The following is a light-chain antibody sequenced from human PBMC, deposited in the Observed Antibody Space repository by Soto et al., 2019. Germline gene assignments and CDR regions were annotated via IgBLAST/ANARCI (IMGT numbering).Light chain of an antibody. CDR2: AAS. Sequence: DIQMTQSPSSLSASVGDRVTITCRASQTISSYLNWYQQKPGKAPKLLIYAASSLQSGVPSRFSGSGSGTDRTLTISSLQPEDFATYYCQQSHSIPYTFCQGTKLEIK. J-gene: IGKJ2*01. CDR1: QTISSY. V-gene: IGKV1-39*01. CDR3: QQSHSIPYT.